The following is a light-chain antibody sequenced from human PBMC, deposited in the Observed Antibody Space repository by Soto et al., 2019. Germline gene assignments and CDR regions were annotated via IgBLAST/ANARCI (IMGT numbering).Light chain of an antibody. CDR2: AAS. Sequence: DIQMTQSPSSLSASVEDRVTITCRSSQDLDRWLAWYQQKPGEAPKVLIYAASNLRSGVPSRFSGSGSGADFSLTISSLQPEDVATYYCKQSRSFPLTFGGGTKVDIK. CDR3: KQSRSFPLT. J-gene: IGKJ4*01. V-gene: IGKV1-12*01. CDR1: QDLDRW.